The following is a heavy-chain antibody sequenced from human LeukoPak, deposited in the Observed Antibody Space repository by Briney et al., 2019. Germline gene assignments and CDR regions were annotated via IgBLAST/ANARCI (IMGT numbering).Heavy chain of an antibody. V-gene: IGHV3-30*02. CDR1: RFTFSSYG. CDR3: AKALRTYYDFWSGYNFDY. J-gene: IGHJ4*02. D-gene: IGHD3-3*01. Sequence: PGGSLRLSCAASRFTFSSYGMHWVRQAPGKGLEWVAFIRYDGSNKYYADSVKGRFTIYRENSKNTLYLQMNSLRAEDTAVYYCAKALRTYYDFWSGYNFDYWGQGTLVTVSS. CDR2: IRYDGSNK.